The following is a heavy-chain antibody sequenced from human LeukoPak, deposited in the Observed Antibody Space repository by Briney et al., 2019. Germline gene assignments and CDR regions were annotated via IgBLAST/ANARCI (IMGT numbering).Heavy chain of an antibody. J-gene: IGHJ4*02. CDR1: GFTFSSYA. D-gene: IGHD6-13*01. CDR2: ISYDGSNK. Sequence: GGSLRLSCAASGFTFSSYAMHWVRQAPGKGLEWVAVISYDGSNKYYADSVKDRFTISRDNSKNTLYLQMNSLRAEDTAVYYCARPETSIVSSSWPHFDYWGQGTLVTVSS. CDR3: ARPETSIVSSSWPHFDY. V-gene: IGHV3-30-3*01.